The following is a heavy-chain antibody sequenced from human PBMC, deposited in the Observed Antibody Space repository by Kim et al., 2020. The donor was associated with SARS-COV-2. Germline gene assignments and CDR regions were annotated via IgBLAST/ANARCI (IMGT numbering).Heavy chain of an antibody. CDR2: IYHSGST. CDR3: ARPGKYSSSLDPPWGAFDI. CDR1: GGSISSSNW. V-gene: IGHV4-4*02. D-gene: IGHD6-13*01. J-gene: IGHJ3*02. Sequence: SETLSLTCAVSGGSISSSNWWSWVRQPPGKGLEWIGEIYHSGSTNYNPSLKSRVTISVDKSKNQFSLKLSSVTAADTAVYYCARPGKYSSSLDPPWGAFDIWGQGTMVTVSS.